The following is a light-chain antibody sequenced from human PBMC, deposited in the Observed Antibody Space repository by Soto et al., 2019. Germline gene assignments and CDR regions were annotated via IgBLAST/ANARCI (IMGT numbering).Light chain of an antibody. CDR2: GAS. CDR1: QSVSSSY. CDR3: QQYGGSPTT. Sequence: EIVLTQSPGTLSLSPGERATLSCRASQSVSSSYLAWYQHKPGQAPRLLIYGASSRATDIADRFSGSGSGTDFTLTISRLEPEDFAMSYCQQYGGSPTTFGHGTKVDIK. J-gene: IGKJ1*01. V-gene: IGKV3-20*01.